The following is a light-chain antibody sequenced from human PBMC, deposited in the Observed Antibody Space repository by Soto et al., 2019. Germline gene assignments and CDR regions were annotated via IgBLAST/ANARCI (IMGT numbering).Light chain of an antibody. J-gene: IGKJ1*01. V-gene: IGKV3-11*01. CDR2: DVS. CDR1: QSLDSS. Sequence: ESVLAQSPATLSLSPGERATLSCRASQSLDSSLAWFQQKPGQAPRLLIYDVSYRASGIPARFSGSGPGTDFTLTISSLEPEDFAVYYCQQRTNWSWTFGQGTKV. CDR3: QQRTNWSWT.